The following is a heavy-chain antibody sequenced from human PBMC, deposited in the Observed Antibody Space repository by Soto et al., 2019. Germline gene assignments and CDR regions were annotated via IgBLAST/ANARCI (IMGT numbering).Heavy chain of an antibody. CDR2: IWYDGSNK. Sequence: QVQLVESGGGVVQPGRSLRLSCAASGFTFSSYGMHWVRQAPGKGLEWVAVIWYDGSNKYYADSVKGRFTISRDNSKNTLYLQMNSLRAEDTAVYYCARDNHDYGDYGGAFDIWGQGTMVTVSS. V-gene: IGHV3-33*01. J-gene: IGHJ3*02. CDR1: GFTFSSYG. CDR3: ARDNHDYGDYGGAFDI. D-gene: IGHD4-17*01.